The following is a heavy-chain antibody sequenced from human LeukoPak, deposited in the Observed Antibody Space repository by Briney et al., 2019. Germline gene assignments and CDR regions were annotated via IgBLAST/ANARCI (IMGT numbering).Heavy chain of an antibody. D-gene: IGHD3-3*01. J-gene: IGHJ6*02. V-gene: IGHV3-66*01. CDR1: GFTVSSNY. CDR3: AREPTIFGVGYYYYYGMDV. Sequence: GGSLRLSCAASGFTVSSNYMSWVRQAPGKGLEWVSVIYSGGSTYYADSVKGRFTISRDNAKNSLYLQMNSLRDEDTAVYYCAREPTIFGVGYYYYYGMDVLGQGTTVTVSS. CDR2: IYSGGST.